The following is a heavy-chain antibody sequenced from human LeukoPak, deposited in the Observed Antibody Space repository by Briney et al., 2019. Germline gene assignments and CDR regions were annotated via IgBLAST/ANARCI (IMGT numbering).Heavy chain of an antibody. D-gene: IGHD6-13*01. V-gene: IGHV3-66*01. J-gene: IGHJ5*02. CDR3: TRDPPAVAINTYA. CDR1: GVSVSSNF. Sequence: GGSLRLSCAASGVSVSSNFMIWVRQAPGKGLEWVSLIYSGGETSYADSVKGRFSISRDNSKNTLYLQMDSLRVEDTAVYYCTRDPPAVAINTYAWGQGTLVTVSS. CDR2: IYSGGET.